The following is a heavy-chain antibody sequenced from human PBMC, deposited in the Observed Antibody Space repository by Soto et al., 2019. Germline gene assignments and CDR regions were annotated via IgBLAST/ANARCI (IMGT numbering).Heavy chain of an antibody. CDR1: GFTFGNYA. V-gene: IGHV3-23*01. CDR2: IGGTGNNI. D-gene: IGHD6-19*01. CDR3: GKVNPGIKQWLVYFDY. J-gene: IGHJ4*02. Sequence: EVQLLESGGGLVQPGGSLRLSCAASGFTFGNYAMSWVRQAPGKGLQWVSAIGGTGNNIYYADSVKGRFIISRDKSKNTLYLQINTLGPADPAEYYCGKVNPGIKQWLVYFDYWGQGTLVTVSS.